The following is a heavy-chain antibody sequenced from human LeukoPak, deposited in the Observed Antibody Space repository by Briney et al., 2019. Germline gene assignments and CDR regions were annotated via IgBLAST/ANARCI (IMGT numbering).Heavy chain of an antibody. CDR3: ASGYSSSWYAY. V-gene: IGHV4-34*01. Sequence: SETLSLTCTVSGGSISSYYWSWLRQPPGKGLEWIGEINHSGSSDYNPSLKSRVTISVDKSKNQFSLKLSSVTAADTAVYHCASGYSSSWYAYWGQGTLVTVSS. D-gene: IGHD6-13*01. CDR2: INHSGSS. J-gene: IGHJ4*02. CDR1: GGSISSYY.